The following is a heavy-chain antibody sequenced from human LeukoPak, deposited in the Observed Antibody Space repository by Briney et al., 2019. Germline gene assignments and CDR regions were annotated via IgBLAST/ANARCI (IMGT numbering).Heavy chain of an antibody. V-gene: IGHV4-59*08. J-gene: IGHJ3*02. CDR1: SGSISSYY. Sequence: SETLSLTCTVSSGSISSYYWSWIRQPPGKGLEWIGYIYHSGSTNYNPSLKSRVTMSVDTSKNQFSLKLSSVTAADTAVYYCARRGPQGSSLDASDIWGQGTMVTVSS. CDR3: ARRGPQGSSLDASDI. CDR2: IYHSGST. D-gene: IGHD6-13*01.